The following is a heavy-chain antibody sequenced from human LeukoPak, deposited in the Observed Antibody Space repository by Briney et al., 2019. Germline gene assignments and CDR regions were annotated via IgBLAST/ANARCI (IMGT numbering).Heavy chain of an antibody. CDR3: ARYLALYYYDSSGNAFDI. J-gene: IGHJ3*02. V-gene: IGHV4-39*01. D-gene: IGHD3-22*01. CDR2: IYYSGST. CDR1: GGSISSSSYY. Sequence: SETLSLTCTVSGGSISSSSYYWGWIRQPPGKGLEWIGSIYYSGSTYYNPSLKSRVTISVDTSKNQFSLKLSSVTAADTAVYYCARYLALYYYDSSGNAFDIWGQGTMVTVSS.